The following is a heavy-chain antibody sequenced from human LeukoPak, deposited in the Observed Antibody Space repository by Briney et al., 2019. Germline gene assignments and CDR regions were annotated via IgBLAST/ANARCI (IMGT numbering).Heavy chain of an antibody. CDR3: ARTSDIVAPFDY. Sequence: SETLSLTCTVSGGSISSYYWSWIRQPPGKGLEWIGYIYYSGSTNYNPSLKSRVTISVDTSKNQFSLKLSSVTAADTAVYYCARTSDIVAPFDYWGQGTLVTVSS. CDR2: IYYSGST. J-gene: IGHJ4*02. CDR1: GGSISSYY. D-gene: IGHD5-12*01. V-gene: IGHV4-59*01.